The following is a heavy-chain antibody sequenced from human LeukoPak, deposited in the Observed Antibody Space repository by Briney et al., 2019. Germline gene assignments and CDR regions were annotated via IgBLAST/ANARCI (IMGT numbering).Heavy chain of an antibody. J-gene: IGHJ4*02. CDR2: IYYSGST. Sequence: PSETLSLTCTVSGGSISRYYWSWIRQPPGKGLEWIGYIYYSGSTNYNPSLKSRVTISVDTSKNQFSLKLSSVTAADTAVYYCARDHDSSSCPYFDYWGQGTLVTVSS. D-gene: IGHD6-13*01. V-gene: IGHV4-59*01. CDR3: ARDHDSSSCPYFDY. CDR1: GGSISRYY.